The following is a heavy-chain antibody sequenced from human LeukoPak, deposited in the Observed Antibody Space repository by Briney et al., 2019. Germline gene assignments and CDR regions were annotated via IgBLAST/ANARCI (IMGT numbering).Heavy chain of an antibody. D-gene: IGHD3-3*01. CDR2: MYYRGST. Sequence: SETLSLTCTVSGGSISTYSWNWIRQPPGRGLEWIGSMYYRGSTNFNPSLKSRVTISVDTSKNQFSLKLSSVTAADTAVYYCARGSNDFWSGYYIGDHFDYWGQGTLVTVSS. V-gene: IGHV4-59*01. J-gene: IGHJ4*02. CDR1: GGSISTYS. CDR3: ARGSNDFWSGYYIGDHFDY.